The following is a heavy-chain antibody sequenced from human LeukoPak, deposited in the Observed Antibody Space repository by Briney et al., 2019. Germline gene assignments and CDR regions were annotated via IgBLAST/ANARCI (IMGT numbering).Heavy chain of an antibody. CDR1: GGSISSSSYY. Sequence: PSETLSLTCTVSGGSISSSSYYWGWIRQPPGKGLEWIGSVYYSGSTSYNPSLKSRVTISVDTSKNQFFLKLSSVTAADTAVYYCARPSPAFDPWGQGTLVTVSS. CDR2: VYYSGST. J-gene: IGHJ5*02. V-gene: IGHV4-39*07. CDR3: ARPSPAFDP.